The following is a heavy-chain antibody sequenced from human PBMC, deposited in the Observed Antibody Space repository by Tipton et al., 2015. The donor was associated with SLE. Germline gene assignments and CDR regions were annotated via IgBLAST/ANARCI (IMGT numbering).Heavy chain of an antibody. J-gene: IGHJ1*01. D-gene: IGHD6-13*01. V-gene: IGHV3-23*03. CDR1: GFTFSSYA. CDR3: AKDGAGTYFQH. Sequence: SLRLSCAASGFTFSSYAMSWVRQAPGKGLEWVSVIYSGGSTYYVDSVKGRFTISRDNSKNTLYLQMNSLRAEGTAVYYCAKDGAGTYFQHWGQGTLVTVSS. CDR2: IYSGGST.